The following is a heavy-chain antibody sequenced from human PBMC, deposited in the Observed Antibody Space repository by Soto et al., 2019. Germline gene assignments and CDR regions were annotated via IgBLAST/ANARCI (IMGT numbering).Heavy chain of an antibody. J-gene: IGHJ6*02. CDR1: GYTFSSYG. Sequence: ASVKVSCKASGYTFSSYGISWVRQAPGQGLEWMGWVSAYNGNTNYAQKLQGRVTMSTDTSTSTAYMELRSLRSDDTAMYYCARLTFNSSGPKTMDVWGQGTTVTVSS. CDR2: VSAYNGNT. D-gene: IGHD6-6*01. CDR3: ARLTFNSSGPKTMDV. V-gene: IGHV1-18*01.